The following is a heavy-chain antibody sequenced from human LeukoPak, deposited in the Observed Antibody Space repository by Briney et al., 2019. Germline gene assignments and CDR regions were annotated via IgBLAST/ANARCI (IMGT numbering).Heavy chain of an antibody. CDR1: GFTFSSYA. D-gene: IGHD1-26*01. Sequence: GGSLRLSCAASGFTFSSYAMPWVRQAPGKGLEWVAVISYDGSNKYYAASVKGRFTISRDNSKNTLYLQMNSLRAEDTAVYYCARSAARSGRYFDYWGQGTLVTVSS. V-gene: IGHV3-30-3*01. CDR3: ARSAARSGRYFDY. CDR2: ISYDGSNK. J-gene: IGHJ4*02.